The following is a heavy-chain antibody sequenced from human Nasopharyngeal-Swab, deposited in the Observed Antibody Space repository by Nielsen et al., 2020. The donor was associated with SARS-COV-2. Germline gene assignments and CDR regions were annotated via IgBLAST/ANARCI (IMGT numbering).Heavy chain of an antibody. D-gene: IGHD2-2*01. J-gene: IGHJ6*03. Sequence: WVRQAPGQGLEWMGIINPSGGSTSYAQKFQGRVTITADESTSTAYMELSSLRSEDTAVYYCASYVGYCSSTSCYLSYYYMDVWGKGTTVTVSS. CDR3: ASYVGYCSSTSCYLSYYYMDV. V-gene: IGHV1-46*01. CDR2: INPSGGST.